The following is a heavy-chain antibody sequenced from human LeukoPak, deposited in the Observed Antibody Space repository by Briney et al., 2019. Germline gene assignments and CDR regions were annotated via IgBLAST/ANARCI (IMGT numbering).Heavy chain of an antibody. V-gene: IGHV1-69*06. D-gene: IGHD3-16*02. CDR1: GGTFSSYA. CDR3: GGGHYDYVWGSYRMIDY. Sequence: GSSVKVSCKASGGTFSSYAISWVRQAPGQGLEWMGGIIPIFGTANYAQKFQGRVTITADKSTSTAYMELGSLRSEDTAVYYCGGGHYDYVWGSYRMIDYWGQGTLVTVSS. CDR2: IIPIFGTA. J-gene: IGHJ4*02.